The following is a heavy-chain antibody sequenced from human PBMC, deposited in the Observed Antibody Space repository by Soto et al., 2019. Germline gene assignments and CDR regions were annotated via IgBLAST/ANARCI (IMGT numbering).Heavy chain of an antibody. CDR1: GYTFTSYG. CDR2: ISAYNGNT. J-gene: IGHJ4*02. CDR3: ARDEGHYDSSGYSTTVDY. Sequence: ASVKVSCKASGYTFTSYGISWVRQAPGQGLEWMGWISAYNGNTNYAQKLQGRVTMTTDTSTSTAYMELRSLRSDDTAVYYCARDEGHYDSSGYSTTVDYWGQGXLVTVYS. V-gene: IGHV1-18*01. D-gene: IGHD3-22*01.